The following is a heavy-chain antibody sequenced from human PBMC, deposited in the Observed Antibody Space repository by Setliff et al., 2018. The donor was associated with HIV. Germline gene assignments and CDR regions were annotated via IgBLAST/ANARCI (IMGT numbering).Heavy chain of an antibody. V-gene: IGHV3-30*18. Sequence: LRLSCAASGFTFSDYGIHWVRQAPGKGLEWVAVVWNDGSEQYYGDSVKGRFTVSRDNSKNTVYLQMYSLRPEDTAVYYCAKDRGGYCSGGTCKYFDYWGHGTLVTVSS. CDR1: GFTFSDYG. CDR2: VWNDGSEQ. J-gene: IGHJ4*01. CDR3: AKDRGGYCSGGTCKYFDY. D-gene: IGHD2-15*01.